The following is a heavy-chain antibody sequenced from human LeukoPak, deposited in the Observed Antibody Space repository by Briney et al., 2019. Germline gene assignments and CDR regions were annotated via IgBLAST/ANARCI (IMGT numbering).Heavy chain of an antibody. CDR1: GFTFSSYA. Sequence: PGGSLRLSCAASGFTFSSYAMSWVRQAPGEGLEWVSVISVSGDITYYADSVKGRFTISRDNSKNILYLQMNSLRAEDTAVYYCAKAVCGSSSCSSDAWGQGTLVTVSS. V-gene: IGHV3-23*01. J-gene: IGHJ5*02. CDR3: AKAVCGSSSCSSDA. D-gene: IGHD2-2*01. CDR2: ISVSGDIT.